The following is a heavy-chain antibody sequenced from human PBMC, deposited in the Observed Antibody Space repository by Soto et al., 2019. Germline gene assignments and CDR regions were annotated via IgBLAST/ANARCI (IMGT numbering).Heavy chain of an antibody. J-gene: IGHJ4*02. CDR2: ITYTGVST. D-gene: IGHD6-13*01. Sequence: GGSLRLSCAGSECSFDDYAMSWVRQAPGKGLEWVSSITYTGVSTYYVDSVKGRFTISRDNSKDTLYLQMNSLRAEDTAIYYCAKASVWYPYFDSWGQGTLVTVSS. CDR1: ECSFDDYA. CDR3: AKASVWYPYFDS. V-gene: IGHV3-23*01.